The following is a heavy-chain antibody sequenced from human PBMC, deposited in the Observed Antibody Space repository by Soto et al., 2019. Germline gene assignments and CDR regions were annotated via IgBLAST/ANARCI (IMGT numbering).Heavy chain of an antibody. Sequence: PSETLSLTCTLSGDSISGYYWSWIRQSPEKGLEYIGYISYSGSTNYNPSLKSRVTTSLDTSKNQFSLKLSSVTAADTAIYYCASLNFDILTGYYAFDLWGQGTMVTV. D-gene: IGHD3-9*01. CDR3: ASLNFDILTGYYAFDL. V-gene: IGHV4-59*08. CDR1: GDSISGYY. J-gene: IGHJ3*01. CDR2: ISYSGST.